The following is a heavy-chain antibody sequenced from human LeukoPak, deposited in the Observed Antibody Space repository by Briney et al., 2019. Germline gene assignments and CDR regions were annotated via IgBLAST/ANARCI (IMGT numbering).Heavy chain of an antibody. CDR3: ARDMPYSGSYYLDY. Sequence: PGGSLRLSCEASGFTFDDYGMHWVRQVPGRGLEWVSLINRDGGSTYYADSVKGRFTISRDHSKSSLYLQMNSLRTDDTALYYCARDMPYSGSYYLDYWGQGTLITVSS. J-gene: IGHJ4*02. D-gene: IGHD1-26*01. V-gene: IGHV3-43*02. CDR2: INRDGGST. CDR1: GFTFDDYG.